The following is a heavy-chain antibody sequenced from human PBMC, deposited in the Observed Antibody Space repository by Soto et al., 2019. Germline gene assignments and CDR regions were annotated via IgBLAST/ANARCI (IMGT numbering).Heavy chain of an antibody. Sequence: SETLSLTCTVSGGSISSYYWSWIRQPPGKGLEWIGYIYYSGSTNYNPSLKSRVTISVDTSKNQFSLKLSSVTAADTAVYYCARGRPQMSLSRIAVHHYDYWGQGTLVTSPQ. CDR2: IYYSGST. V-gene: IGHV4-59*01. J-gene: IGHJ4*02. CDR1: GGSISSYY. CDR3: ARGRPQMSLSRIAVHHYDY. D-gene: IGHD6-19*01.